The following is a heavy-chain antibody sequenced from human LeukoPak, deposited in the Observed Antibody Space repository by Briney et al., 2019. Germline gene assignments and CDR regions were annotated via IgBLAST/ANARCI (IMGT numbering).Heavy chain of an antibody. CDR1: GGTFSSYA. D-gene: IGHD3-9*01. CDR3: ARAWAQYFDWLLYPYSSDAFDI. CDR2: IIPIFGTA. J-gene: IGHJ3*02. V-gene: IGHV1-69*13. Sequence: ASVKVSCKASGGTFSSYAISWVRQAPGQGLEWMGGIIPIFGTANYAQKFQGRVTITADESTSTAYMELSSLRSEDTAVYYCARAWAQYFDWLLYPYSSDAFDIWGQGTMVTVSS.